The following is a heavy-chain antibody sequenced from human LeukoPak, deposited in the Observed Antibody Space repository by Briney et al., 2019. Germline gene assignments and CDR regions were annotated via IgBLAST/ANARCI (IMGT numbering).Heavy chain of an antibody. J-gene: IGHJ3*02. D-gene: IGHD3-22*01. Sequence: SETLSLTCAVYGGSFSGYYWSWIRQPPGKGLEWIGEINHSGSTNYNPSLKSRVTISVDTSKNQFSLKLSSLTAADTAVYYGARVTNYYDSSGYSTTTGPYDAFNIWGKGTMVTVSS. CDR2: INHSGST. CDR3: ARVTNYYDSSGYSTTTGPYDAFNI. V-gene: IGHV4-34*01. CDR1: GGSFSGYY.